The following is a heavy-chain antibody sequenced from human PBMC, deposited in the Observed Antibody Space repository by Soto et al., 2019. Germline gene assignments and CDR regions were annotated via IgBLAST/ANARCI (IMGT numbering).Heavy chain of an antibody. CDR1: GGTFSSYA. J-gene: IGHJ5*02. Sequence: QVQLVQSGAAVKKPGSSVKVSCKASGGTFSSYAISWVRQAPGQGLEWMGGIIPIFGTANYAQKFQGRVTITADESTSTAYMELSSLRSEDTAVYYCARDPSCTNGVCRNWFDPWGQGTLVTVSS. CDR3: ARDPSCTNGVCRNWFDP. CDR2: IIPIFGTA. D-gene: IGHD2-8*01. V-gene: IGHV1-69*12.